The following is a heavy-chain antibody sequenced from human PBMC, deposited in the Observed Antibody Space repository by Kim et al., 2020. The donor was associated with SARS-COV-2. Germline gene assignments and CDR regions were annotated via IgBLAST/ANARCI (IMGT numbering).Heavy chain of an antibody. V-gene: IGHV3-21*01. CDR1: GFTFSSYS. CDR3: ARIAITMNAFDI. J-gene: IGHJ3*02. Sequence: GGSLRLSCAASGFTFSSYSMNWVRQAPGKGLEWVSSISSSSSYIYYADSVKGRFTISRDNAKNSLYLQMNSLRAEDTAVYYCARIAITMNAFDIWGQGTMVTVSS. D-gene: IGHD3-22*01. CDR2: ISSSSSYI.